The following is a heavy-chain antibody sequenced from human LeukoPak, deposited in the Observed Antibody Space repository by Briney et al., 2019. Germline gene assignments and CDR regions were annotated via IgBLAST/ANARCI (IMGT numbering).Heavy chain of an antibody. J-gene: IGHJ3*02. CDR1: GYSFTSYW. D-gene: IGHD7-27*01. V-gene: IGHV5-51*01. Sequence: GESLKISCKGSGYSFTSYWIGWVRQMPGKGLELMGIIYPGDSDTRYSPSFQGQVTISADKSISTAYLQWSSLKSSDTAMYYCVKPQTGEFEGFYILGQGKNVPVPS. CDR2: IYPGDSDT. CDR3: VKPQTGEFEGFYI.